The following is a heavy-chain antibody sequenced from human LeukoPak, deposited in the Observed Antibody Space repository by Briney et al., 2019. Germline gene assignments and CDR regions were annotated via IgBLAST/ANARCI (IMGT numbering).Heavy chain of an antibody. J-gene: IGHJ6*03. CDR1: GFTFGDYA. CDR3: TRDTLAWDYDPTLYYYYMDV. CDR2: IRSKAYGGTT. V-gene: IGHV3-49*03. Sequence: GGSLRLSCTASGFTFGDYAMSWFRQAPGKGLEWVGFIRSKAYGGTTEYAASVKGRFTISRDDSKSIAYLQMNSLKTEDTAVYYCTRDTLAWDYDPTLYYYYMDVWGKGTTVTVSS. D-gene: IGHD3-3*01.